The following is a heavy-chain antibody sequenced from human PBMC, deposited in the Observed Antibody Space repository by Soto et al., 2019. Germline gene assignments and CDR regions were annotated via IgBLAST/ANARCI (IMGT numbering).Heavy chain of an antibody. J-gene: IGHJ4*02. CDR3: ARDHGSYYFDY. V-gene: IGHV3-30-3*01. CDR1: GFTFSSYA. CDR2: ISYDGSNK. D-gene: IGHD1-26*01. Sequence: GGSLRLSCAASGFTFSSYAMHWVRQAPGKGLEWVAVISYDGSNKYYADSVKGRFTISRDNSKNTLYLQMNSLRAEDTAVYYCARDHGSYYFDYCGQGTLLTVSS.